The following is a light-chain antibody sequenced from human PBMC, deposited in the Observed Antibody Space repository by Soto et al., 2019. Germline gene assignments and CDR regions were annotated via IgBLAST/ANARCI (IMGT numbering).Light chain of an antibody. V-gene: IGKV1-39*01. CDR2: AAS. J-gene: IGKJ1*01. Sequence: DIQMTQSPSSLSASVGDRVTITCRASQSISSYLNWYQQKPEKAPKLLIYAASSLQSGVPSSFSGSGSGTDFTLTISSLQPEDFATYYCQQSYSTPRTFGQGTKVEIK. CDR1: QSISSY. CDR3: QQSYSTPRT.